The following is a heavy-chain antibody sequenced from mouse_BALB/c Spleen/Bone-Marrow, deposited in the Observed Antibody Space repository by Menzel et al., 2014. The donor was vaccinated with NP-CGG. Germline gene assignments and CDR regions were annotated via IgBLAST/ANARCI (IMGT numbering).Heavy chain of an antibody. Sequence: QVQLKESGAELVRPGASVKLSCKASGYSFTSYWMNWVKQRPGQGLEWIGMIHPSGSETRLNQKFKDKATLTVDKSSSTAYMQLSSPTSEDSAVYYCARDYDGYYAMDYWGQGTSVTVSS. CDR2: IHPSGSET. CDR3: ARDYDGYYAMDY. V-gene: IGHV1-61*01. CDR1: GYSFTSYW. D-gene: IGHD2-4*01. J-gene: IGHJ4*01.